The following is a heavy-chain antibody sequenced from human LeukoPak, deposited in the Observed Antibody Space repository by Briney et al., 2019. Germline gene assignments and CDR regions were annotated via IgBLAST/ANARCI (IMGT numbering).Heavy chain of an antibody. Sequence: PGGSLRLSCAASGSTFSSYSMNWVRQAPGKGLEWVSSISSSSSYIYYADSVKGRFTISRDNAKNTLYLQMNSLRAEDTAAYYCARKSDSLMVRGGDCWGQGALVTVSS. CDR3: ARKSDSLMVRGGDC. CDR1: GSTFSSYS. V-gene: IGHV3-21*04. D-gene: IGHD3-10*01. J-gene: IGHJ4*02. CDR2: ISSSSSYI.